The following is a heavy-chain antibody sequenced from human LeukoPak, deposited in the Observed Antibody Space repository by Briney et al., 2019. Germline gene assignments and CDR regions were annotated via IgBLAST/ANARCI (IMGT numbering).Heavy chain of an antibody. V-gene: IGHV3-7*01. CDR2: IKEDGSEK. CDR1: GFTFSSYW. D-gene: IGHD3-22*01. J-gene: IGHJ4*02. Sequence: TGGSLRLSCAASGFTFSSYWMSWVRQAPGKGLEWVANIKEDGSEKYYVDSVKGRFTMSRDNAKNSLYLQMNSLRVEDTAVYYCARERPYYYDSSGYSNFDYWGQGTLVTVSS. CDR3: ARERPYYYDSSGYSNFDY.